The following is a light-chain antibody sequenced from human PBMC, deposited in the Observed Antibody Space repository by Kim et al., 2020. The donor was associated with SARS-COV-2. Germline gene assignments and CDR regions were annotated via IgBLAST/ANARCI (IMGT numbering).Light chain of an antibody. Sequence: SYELTQPLSVSVALGQTANITCGGNNIGGKNVNWYQQMSGQAPVLVIFMDDNRPSGIPERLSGSNSGNTATLTISRVQAGDGADYYCQVWDSSSLVEVFG. CDR1: NIGGKN. J-gene: IGLJ2*01. V-gene: IGLV3-9*01. CDR3: QVWDSSSLVEV. CDR2: MDD.